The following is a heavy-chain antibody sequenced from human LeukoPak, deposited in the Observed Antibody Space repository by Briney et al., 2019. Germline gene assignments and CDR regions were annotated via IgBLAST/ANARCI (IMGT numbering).Heavy chain of an antibody. CDR2: IWYDGSNK. D-gene: IGHD1-26*01. V-gene: IGHV3-33*01. Sequence: GRSLRLSCAASGFTFSSYGMHWVRQAPGKGLEWVAVIWYDGSNKYYADSVKGRFTISRDNSKNTLYLQMNSLRAEDTAVYYCARGSPYRDSDDYWGQGTLVTVSS. CDR1: GFTFSSYG. CDR3: ARGSPYRDSDDY. J-gene: IGHJ4*02.